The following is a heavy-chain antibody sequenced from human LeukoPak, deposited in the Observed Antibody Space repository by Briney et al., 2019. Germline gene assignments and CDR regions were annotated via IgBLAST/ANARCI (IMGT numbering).Heavy chain of an antibody. CDR1: GYTFTGYY. CDR3: ARDRGIFGVVIMSYYYYMDV. D-gene: IGHD3-3*01. V-gene: IGHV1-2*02. CDR2: INPNSGGT. J-gene: IGHJ6*03. Sequence: ASVKVSCKASGYTFTGYYMHWVRQAPGQGLEWMGWINPNSGGTNYAQKFQGRVTMTRDTSISTAYMELSRLRSDDTAVYYCARDRGIFGVVIMSYYYYMDVWGKGTTVTVSS.